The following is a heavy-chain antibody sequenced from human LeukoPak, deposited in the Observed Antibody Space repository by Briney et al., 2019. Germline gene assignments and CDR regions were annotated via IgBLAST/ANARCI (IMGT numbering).Heavy chain of an antibody. J-gene: IGHJ3*02. CDR2: ISSSSTSI. V-gene: IGHV3-21*01. CDR3: ARGFGAFDI. D-gene: IGHD3-16*01. CDR1: GFTFSSYT. Sequence: PGRSLRLSCAASGFTFSSYTMNWVRQAPGKGLEWVSSISSSSTSIYYADSVKGRFTISRDNAKNSLYLQMNSLRAEDTAVYYCARGFGAFDIWGQGTMVTVSS.